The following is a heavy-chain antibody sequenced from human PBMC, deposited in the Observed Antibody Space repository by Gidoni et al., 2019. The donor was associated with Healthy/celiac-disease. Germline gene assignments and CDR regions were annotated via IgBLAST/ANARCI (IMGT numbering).Heavy chain of an antibody. J-gene: IGHJ4*02. CDR1: GYSFTTSW. Sequence: EVQLVQSGAELKKPGGSLKISCKGSGYSFTTSWIGWVRQMPGKGLEWMGIIYPGDSDTRYSPSFQGQVTISADKSISTAYLQWSSLKASDTAMYYCARLSSDTAMGSFDYWGQGTLVTVSS. CDR2: IYPGDSDT. CDR3: ARLSSDTAMGSFDY. V-gene: IGHV5-51*01. D-gene: IGHD5-18*01.